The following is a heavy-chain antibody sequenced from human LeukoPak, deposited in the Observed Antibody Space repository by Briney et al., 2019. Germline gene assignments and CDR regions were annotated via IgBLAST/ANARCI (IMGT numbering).Heavy chain of an antibody. J-gene: IGHJ4*02. D-gene: IGHD6-19*01. CDR3: AREGVAVAGGYFDY. CDR2: IWYDGSNK. V-gene: IGHV3-33*01. CDR1: GFTFSSYG. Sequence: GGPLRLSCAASGFTFSSYGMHWVRQAPGKGLEWVAVIWYDGSNKYYADSVKGRFTISRDNSKNTLYLQMNSLRAEDTAVYYCAREGVAVAGGYFDYWGQGTLVTVSS.